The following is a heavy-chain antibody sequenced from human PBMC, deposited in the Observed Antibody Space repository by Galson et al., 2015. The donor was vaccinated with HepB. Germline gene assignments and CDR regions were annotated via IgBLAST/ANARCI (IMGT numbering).Heavy chain of an antibody. D-gene: IGHD3-22*01. Sequence: SLRLSCAASGFTFSSYEMNWVRQAPGKGLEWVSYISSSGSTIYYADSVKGRFTISRDNAKNSLYLQMNSLRAEDTAVYYCARDRGSDYYDSSGYYSPGYWGQGTLVTVSS. CDR3: ARDRGSDYYDSSGYYSPGY. V-gene: IGHV3-48*03. CDR1: GFTFSSYE. J-gene: IGHJ4*02. CDR2: ISSSGSTI.